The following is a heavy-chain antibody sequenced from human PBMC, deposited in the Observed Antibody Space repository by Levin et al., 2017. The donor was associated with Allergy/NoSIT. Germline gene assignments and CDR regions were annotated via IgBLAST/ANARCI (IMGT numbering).Heavy chain of an antibody. CDR3: ANWLNSVTDY. D-gene: IGHD4-17*01. CDR2: IANGGGCT. J-gene: IGHJ4*02. CDR1: GFTFSTSA. Sequence: GGSLRLSCAASGFTFSTSAMSWVRQAPGKGLEWVSSIANGGGCTFYADSVEGRFTISRDNSKNTLYLQMNSLTPDDTAVYYCANWLNSVTDYWGQGTLVTVSS. V-gene: IGHV3-23*01.